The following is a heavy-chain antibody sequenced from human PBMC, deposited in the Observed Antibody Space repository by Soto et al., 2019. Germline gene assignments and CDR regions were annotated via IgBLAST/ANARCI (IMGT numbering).Heavy chain of an antibody. V-gene: IGHV4-34*01. CDR2: INHSGST. D-gene: IGHD3-22*01. CDR1: GGSFSGYY. J-gene: IGHJ4*02. CDR3: ARGLHTYYYDSSGYSDY. Sequence: PSETLSLTCAVYGGSFSGYYWSWIRQPPGKGLEWIGEINHSGSTNYNPSLKSRVTISVDTSKNQFSLKLSSVTAADTAVYYCARGLHTYYYDSSGYSDYWGQGTLVTVSS.